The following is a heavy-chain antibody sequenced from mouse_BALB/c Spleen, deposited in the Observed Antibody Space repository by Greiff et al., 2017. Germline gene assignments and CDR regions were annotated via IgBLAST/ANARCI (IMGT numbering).Heavy chain of an antibody. Sequence: VQLQQSGAELVRSGASVKLSCTASGFNIKDYYMHWVKQRPEQGLEWIGWIDPENGDTEYAPKFQGKATMTADTSSNTAYLQLSSLTSEDTAVYYCNAYGSSSAWFAYWGQGTLVTVSA. D-gene: IGHD1-1*01. CDR1: GFNIKDYY. V-gene: IGHV14-4*02. CDR3: NAYGSSSAWFAY. CDR2: IDPENGDT. J-gene: IGHJ3*01.